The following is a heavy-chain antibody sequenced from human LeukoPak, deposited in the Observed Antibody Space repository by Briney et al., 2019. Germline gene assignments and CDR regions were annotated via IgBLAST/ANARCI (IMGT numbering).Heavy chain of an antibody. D-gene: IGHD2-2*01. Sequence: PGRSLRLSCAASGFTFSSYAMHWVRQAPGKGLEWVAVISYDGSNKYYADSVKGRFTISRDNSKNTLYLQMNSLRAEDTAVYYCAKVVVPAAIPTHPTRGWFDPWGQGTLVTVSS. CDR3: AKVVVPAAIPTHPTRGWFDP. CDR1: GFTFSSYA. J-gene: IGHJ5*02. V-gene: IGHV3-30-3*01. CDR2: ISYDGSNK.